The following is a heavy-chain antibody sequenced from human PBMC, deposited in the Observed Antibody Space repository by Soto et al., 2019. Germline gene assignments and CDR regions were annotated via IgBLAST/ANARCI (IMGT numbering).Heavy chain of an antibody. CDR3: ARPSDSGWPQGFDY. J-gene: IGHJ4*02. CDR1: GGSISSGGYS. CDR2: IYHSGSS. V-gene: IGHV4-30-2*03. D-gene: IGHD6-19*01. Sequence: SETLSLTCAVSGGSISSGGYSWSWIRQPPGKGLEWIGYIYHSGSSYYNPSLKSRVTISGDTSKNQFSLKLRSVTAADTAVYYCARPSDSGWPQGFDYWGQGTLVTVSS.